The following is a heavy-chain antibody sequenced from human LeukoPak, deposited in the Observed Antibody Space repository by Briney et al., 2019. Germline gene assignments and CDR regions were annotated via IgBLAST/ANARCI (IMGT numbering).Heavy chain of an antibody. Sequence: SDTLSLTCAVYGGSFSGYYWSWIRQPPGKGLEWIGEINHSGSTNYNPSLKSRVTISVDTSKNQFSLKLSSVTAADTAVYYCARRPISAVAGTMEGYYFDYWGQGTLVTVSS. J-gene: IGHJ4*02. CDR2: INHSGST. D-gene: IGHD6-19*01. CDR3: ARRPISAVAGTMEGYYFDY. CDR1: GGSFSGYY. V-gene: IGHV4-34*01.